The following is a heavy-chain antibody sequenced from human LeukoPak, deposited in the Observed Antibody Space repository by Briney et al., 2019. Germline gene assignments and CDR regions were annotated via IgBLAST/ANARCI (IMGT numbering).Heavy chain of an antibody. V-gene: IGHV5-51*01. J-gene: IGHJ6*02. D-gene: IGHD5-12*01. CDR3: GRYGLSGNGYTSYFYYGMDF. CDR1: GYSFSKYW. CDR2: IYSDESLI. Sequence: GESLKISCTASGYSFSKYWIGWVRQTPGKGLEWTGFIYSDESLIRYSPSFEGQVTISADNSINTAYLQWNSLKASDTAMYYCGRYGLSGNGYTSYFYYGMDFWGQGTAVTVSS.